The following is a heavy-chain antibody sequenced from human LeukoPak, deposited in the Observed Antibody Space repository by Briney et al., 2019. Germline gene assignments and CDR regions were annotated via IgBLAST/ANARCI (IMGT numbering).Heavy chain of an antibody. Sequence: SETLPLTCAVYGGSFSGYYWSWIRQPPGKGLEWIGEINHSGSTNYNPSLKSRVTISVDTSKNQFSLKLSSVTAADTAVYYCARHRWGGYYYDSSGYRRGFDPWGQGTLVTVSS. CDR1: GGSFSGYY. D-gene: IGHD3-22*01. CDR3: ARHRWGGYYYDSSGYRRGFDP. J-gene: IGHJ5*02. CDR2: INHSGST. V-gene: IGHV4-34*01.